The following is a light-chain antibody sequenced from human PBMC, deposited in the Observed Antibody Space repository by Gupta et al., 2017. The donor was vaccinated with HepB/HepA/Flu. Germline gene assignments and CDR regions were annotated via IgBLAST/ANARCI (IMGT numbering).Light chain of an antibody. V-gene: IGKV1-5*03. CDR1: QYIYRW. J-gene: IGKJ4*01. Sequence: DIQMTQSPSRLSASVGDRSTITCRASQYIYRWVAWYQQKGGKAPRLLMYKASNLETGVPPRFSGSASGAEFTFTILSLQPDDVGTYFCQQYNYYPFTFGGGT. CDR3: QQYNYYPFT. CDR2: KAS.